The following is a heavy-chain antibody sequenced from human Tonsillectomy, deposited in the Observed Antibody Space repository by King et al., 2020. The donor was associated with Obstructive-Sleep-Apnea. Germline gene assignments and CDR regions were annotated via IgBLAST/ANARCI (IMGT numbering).Heavy chain of an antibody. D-gene: IGHD4-23*01. J-gene: IGHJ4*02. V-gene: IGHV3-30*02. Sequence: AQLVESGGGVVQPGGSLRLSCAASGFTFSSYGIYCVRQAPGKGLGWGAFIRYDGSDKYYADTVKGRFNISRDNSRNTLYLQMNSLRAEDTAVYYCAKFGYGGDSGWGQGTLVTVSS. CDR3: AKFGYGGDSG. CDR1: GFTFSSYG. CDR2: IRYDGSDK.